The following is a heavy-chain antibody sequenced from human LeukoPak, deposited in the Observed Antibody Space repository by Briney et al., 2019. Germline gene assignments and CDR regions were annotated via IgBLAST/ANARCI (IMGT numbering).Heavy chain of an antibody. V-gene: IGHV3-9*01. CDR1: GFTFDDYA. CDR3: AKDIRYSSSWCFDY. J-gene: IGHJ4*02. Sequence: PGGSLRLSCAASGFTFDDYAMYWVRQVPGKGLEWVSRISWNSGSIDYADSVEGRFTISRDNAKNSLYLQMNSLRAEDTALYYCAKDIRYSSSWCFDYWGQGTLVTVSS. CDR2: ISWNSGSI. D-gene: IGHD6-13*01.